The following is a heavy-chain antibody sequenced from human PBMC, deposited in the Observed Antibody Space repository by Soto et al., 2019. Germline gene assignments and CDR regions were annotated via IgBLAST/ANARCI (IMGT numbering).Heavy chain of an antibody. J-gene: IGHJ3*01. CDR3: TKGASTSCFSAFDF. CDR1: GFTFDDYA. Sequence: EVQLVESGGGVVQPGRSLRLSCSASGFTFDDYAMNWVRQAPGKGLEWVSSISWNSGNIVYADSVRGRFTISRDNAKTSLHLQMNSLRAEDTALYYCTKGASTSCFSAFDFWGQGTMVTVSS. D-gene: IGHD2-2*01. CDR2: ISWNSGNI. V-gene: IGHV3-9*01.